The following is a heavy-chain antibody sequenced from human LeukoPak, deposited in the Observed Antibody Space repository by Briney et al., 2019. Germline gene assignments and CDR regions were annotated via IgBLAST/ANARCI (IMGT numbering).Heavy chain of an antibody. CDR2: IYTSGST. CDR1: GGSISSYY. V-gene: IGHV4-4*07. Sequence: PSETLSLTCTVSGGSISSYYWSWIRQPAGKGLEWIGRIYTSGSTNYNPSLKSRVTMPVDTSKNQFSLKLSSVTAADTAVYYCARDRAPFLAAAAIFDYWGQGTLVTVSS. D-gene: IGHD6-13*01. CDR3: ARDRAPFLAAAAIFDY. J-gene: IGHJ4*02.